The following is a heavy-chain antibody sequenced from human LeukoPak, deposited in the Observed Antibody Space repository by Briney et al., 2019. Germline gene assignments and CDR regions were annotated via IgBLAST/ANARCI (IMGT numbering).Heavy chain of an antibody. CDR3: ASLGHYDILTGYYLN. CDR1: GGSFSDYY. Sequence: PSETLSLTCAVYGGSFSDYYWTWIRQPPGKGLEWIGEINHSGSTNYNPSLKSRVTISVDTSKNQFSLKLSSVTAADTAVYYCASLGHYDILTGYYLNWGQGTLVTVSS. D-gene: IGHD3-9*01. V-gene: IGHV4-34*01. J-gene: IGHJ4*02. CDR2: INHSGST.